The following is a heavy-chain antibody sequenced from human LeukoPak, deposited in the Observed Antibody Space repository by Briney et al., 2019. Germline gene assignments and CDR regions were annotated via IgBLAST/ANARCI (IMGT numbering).Heavy chain of an antibody. D-gene: IGHD3-10*01. V-gene: IGHV3-64*01. J-gene: IGHJ4*02. CDR2: ISSNGGST. CDR3: ARDRSTMVRGVLEY. CDR1: GFTFSSYA. Sequence: PGGSLRLSCAASGFTFSSYAMHWVRQAPGKGLEYVSAISSNGGSTYYANSVKGRFTISRDNSKNTLYLQMGSLRAEDMAVYYCARDRSTMVRGVLEYWGQGTLVTVSS.